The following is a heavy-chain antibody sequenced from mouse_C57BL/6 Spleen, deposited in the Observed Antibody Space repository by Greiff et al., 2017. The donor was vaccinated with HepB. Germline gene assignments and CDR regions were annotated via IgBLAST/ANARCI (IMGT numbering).Heavy chain of an antibody. CDR3: ARDDYFDY. CDR2: IYPRDGST. V-gene: IGHV1-85*01. Sequence: VMLVESGPELVKPGASVKLSCKASGYTFTSYDINWVKQRPGQGLEWIGWIYPRDGSTKYNEKFKGKATLTVDTSSSTAYMELHSLTSEDSAVYFCARDDYFDYWGQGTTLTVSS. J-gene: IGHJ2*01. CDR1: GYTFTSYD.